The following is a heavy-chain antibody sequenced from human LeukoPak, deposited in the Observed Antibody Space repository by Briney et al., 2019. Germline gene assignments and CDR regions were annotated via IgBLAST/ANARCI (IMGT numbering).Heavy chain of an antibody. CDR3: ARSIAVGGPQFAYYYYMDV. Sequence: PSDTLSLTCTISGGPISTYHWLGTRQPAGKALECIGRIYTSGSTNYNPSLKSRVTISVDQSKKQFSLKLSSVTAADTGVYYCARSIAVGGPQFAYYYYMDVWGKGTTVTVSS. CDR1: GGPISTYH. CDR2: IYTSGST. J-gene: IGHJ6*03. V-gene: IGHV4-4*07. D-gene: IGHD6-13*01.